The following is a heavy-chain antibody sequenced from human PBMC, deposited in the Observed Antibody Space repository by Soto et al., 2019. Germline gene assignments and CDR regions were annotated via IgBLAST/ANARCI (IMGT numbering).Heavy chain of an antibody. D-gene: IGHD5-18*01. CDR1: GFTFSGSA. Sequence: EVQLVESGGGLVQPGGSLKLSCAASGFTFSGSAMHWVRQASGKGLEWVGRIRSKANSYATAYAASVKGRFTISRDDSKNTAYLQMNRLKTEDTAVYYCTTQNSYGYYYYGMDVWGQGTTVTVSS. V-gene: IGHV3-73*02. J-gene: IGHJ6*02. CDR2: IRSKANSYAT. CDR3: TTQNSYGYYYYGMDV.